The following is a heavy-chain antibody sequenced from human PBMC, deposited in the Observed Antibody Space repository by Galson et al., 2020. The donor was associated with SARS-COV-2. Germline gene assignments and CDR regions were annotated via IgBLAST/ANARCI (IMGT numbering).Heavy chain of an antibody. V-gene: IGHV6-1*01. D-gene: IGHD2-2*01. Sequence: SQTLSLTCGISGDSVSTNSAAWNWIRQSPSRGLEWLGRTYYRSKLNHDYALSLRSRITINPDTSKNQVSLHLNSVTPEDTAVYYCARDLGGYCSSTSCPGPIDLWGQGTLVTVSS. CDR2: TYYRSKLNH. CDR3: ARDLGGYCSSTSCPGPIDL. J-gene: IGHJ5*02. CDR1: GDSVSTNSAA.